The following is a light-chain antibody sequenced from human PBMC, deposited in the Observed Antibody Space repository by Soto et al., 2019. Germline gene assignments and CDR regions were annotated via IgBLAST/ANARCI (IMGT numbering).Light chain of an antibody. V-gene: IGKV3-20*01. CDR2: GAS. CDR3: QQYDSSPRT. J-gene: IGKJ1*01. Sequence: EIVLTQSPGTLSLSPGERATLSCRASQSFTSRSLAWYQQKPGLAPRPLISGASNRAAGIPDRFSGSGSGTDFTLTISRLEPEDFAVYYCQQYDSSPRTFGQGTKVDIK. CDR1: QSFTSRS.